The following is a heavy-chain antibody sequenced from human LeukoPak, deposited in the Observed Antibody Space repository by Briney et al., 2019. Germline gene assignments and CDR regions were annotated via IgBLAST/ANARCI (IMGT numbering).Heavy chain of an antibody. D-gene: IGHD6-13*01. CDR1: GFTFSSYG. Sequence: PGGSLRLSYAASGFTFSSYGMHWARQAPGKGLEWVAVIWYGGINKFHADSVRGRFTISRDNSKNTVYLQMNSLRAEDTAVYYCTRERKSGIAAFDYWGQGTLVTVSS. CDR2: IWYGGINK. J-gene: IGHJ4*02. CDR3: TRERKSGIAAFDY. V-gene: IGHV3-33*01.